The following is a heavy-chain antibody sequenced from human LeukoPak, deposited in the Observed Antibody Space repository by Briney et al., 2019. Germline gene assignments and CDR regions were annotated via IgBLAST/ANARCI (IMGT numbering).Heavy chain of an antibody. CDR2: IYYSGST. D-gene: IGHD3-16*01. J-gene: IGHJ3*02. CDR1: GGSSSSYY. V-gene: IGHV4-59*01. CDR3: ARDLGNAFDI. Sequence: SETLSLTCTVSGGSSSSYYWSWIRQPPGKGLEWIGYIYYSGSTNYNPSLKSRVTISVDTSKNQFSLKLSSVTAADTAVYYCARDLGNAFDIWGQGTMVTLSS.